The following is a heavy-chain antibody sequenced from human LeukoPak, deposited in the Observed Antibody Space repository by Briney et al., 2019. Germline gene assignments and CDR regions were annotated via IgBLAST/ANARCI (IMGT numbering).Heavy chain of an antibody. D-gene: IGHD5-18*01. CDR1: GFTFSSYG. CDR3: AMGAMVLFY. V-gene: IGHV3-30*03. J-gene: IGHJ4*02. Sequence: GGSLRLSCAASGFTFSSYGMHWVRQAPGKGLEWVAVISYDGSNKYYADSVKGRFTISRDNSKNTLYLQMNSLRPEDTAVYYCAMGAMVLFYWGQGPLVTVPS. CDR2: ISYDGSNK.